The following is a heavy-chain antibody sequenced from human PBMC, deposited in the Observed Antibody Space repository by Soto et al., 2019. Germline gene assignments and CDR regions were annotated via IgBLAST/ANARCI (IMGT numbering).Heavy chain of an antibody. V-gene: IGHV1-2*02. CDR2: INPNSGGT. D-gene: IGHD2-2*01. CDR3: ASPLKISCSSTSCYDYYYGMDV. CDR1: GYTFTGYY. Sequence: ASVKVSFKASGYTFTGYYMHWLRQAPGQGLEWMGWINPNSGGTNYAQKFQGRVTMTRDTSISTAYMELSRLRSDDTAVYYCASPLKISCSSTSCYDYYYGMDVWGQGTTVTVSS. J-gene: IGHJ6*02.